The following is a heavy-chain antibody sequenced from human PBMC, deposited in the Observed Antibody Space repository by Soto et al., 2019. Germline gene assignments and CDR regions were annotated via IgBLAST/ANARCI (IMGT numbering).Heavy chain of an antibody. CDR1: GLSLITSGVG. J-gene: IGHJ3*02. D-gene: IGHD6-13*01. CDR3: AHSRYSSSWYGTGAFDI. CDR2: IYWNDDK. Sequence: SGPPLVNPTQTLTLTCTFSGLSLITSGVGVGWIRQPPGKALEWLALIYWNDDKRYSPSPKSRLTITKDTSKNQVVLTMTNMDPVDTATYYCAHSRYSSSWYGTGAFDIWGQGTMVTVSS. V-gene: IGHV2-5*01.